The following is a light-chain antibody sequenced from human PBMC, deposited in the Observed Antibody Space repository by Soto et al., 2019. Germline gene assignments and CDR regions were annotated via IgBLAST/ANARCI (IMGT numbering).Light chain of an antibody. CDR3: SSYTTSNTRQIV. CDR2: DVS. CDR1: SSDVGGYNY. Sequence: QSALTQPASVSGSPGQSITISCTGTSSDVGGYNYVSWYQHHPGKAPKLLIYDVSNRPSGVSNRFSGSKSDNTASLTISGLQPEDDADYYCSSYTTSNTRQIVFGTVTKVTVL. V-gene: IGLV2-14*03. J-gene: IGLJ1*01.